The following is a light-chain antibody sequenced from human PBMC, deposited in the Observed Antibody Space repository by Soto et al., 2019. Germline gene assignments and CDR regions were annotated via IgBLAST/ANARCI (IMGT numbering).Light chain of an antibody. CDR3: QQYDSWPFS. J-gene: IGKJ3*01. CDR1: QSINNN. V-gene: IGKV3-15*01. Sequence: EIVMTQSPAILSVSPGERATLSCRATQSINNNVAWYQQKPGQAPRLLIYGASTRATGLPARFSGSGSGAQFTLTISSLQSEDFAVYYCQQYDSWPFSFGPGTKVDIK. CDR2: GAS.